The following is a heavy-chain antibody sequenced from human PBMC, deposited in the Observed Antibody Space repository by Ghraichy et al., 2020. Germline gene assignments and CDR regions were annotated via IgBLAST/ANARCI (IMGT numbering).Heavy chain of an antibody. V-gene: IGHV3-43D*03. J-gene: IGHJ4*02. CDR2: ISWLGDTT. D-gene: IGHD6-13*01. CDR1: GFAFDDYA. Sequence: GGSLRLSCAASGFAFDDYAMHWVRQAPGKGLEWVSFISWLGDTTSYADSVRGRFIISRDNSKNFLYLQMNSLTPEDTAFYYCVRDKTSSWCFDSWGPGNLVTVSA. CDR3: VRDKTSSWCFDS.